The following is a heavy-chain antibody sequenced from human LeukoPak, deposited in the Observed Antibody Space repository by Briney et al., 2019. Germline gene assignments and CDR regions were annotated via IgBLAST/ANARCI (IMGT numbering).Heavy chain of an antibody. Sequence: GASVKVSCKASGGTLSNYAITWVRQAPGQGLEWMGGIIPIFDTANYAQNFQGRVTITADESTSTAYMELRSLRSDDTAVYYCARLAQHRYYYDTSAYRYYFDYWGQGTLVTVSS. V-gene: IGHV1-69*01. CDR3: ARLAQHRYYYDTSAYRYYFDY. CDR2: IIPIFDTA. CDR1: GGTLSNYA. D-gene: IGHD3-22*01. J-gene: IGHJ4*02.